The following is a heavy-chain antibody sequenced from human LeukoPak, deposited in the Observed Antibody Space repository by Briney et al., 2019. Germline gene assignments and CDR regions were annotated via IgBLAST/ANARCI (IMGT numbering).Heavy chain of an antibody. V-gene: IGHV3-23*01. Sequence: GGXXXLSGXXSXXXFSXXAXXWVRQAPGKGLEWVSGIFGSGGSTHYADSVKGRFTISRDNSKNTVYLQMNSLRAEGTAVYYCAKTTTGYSSGRFPGWPVDYWGQGTLVTVSS. CDR1: XXXFSXXA. J-gene: IGHJ4*02. CDR3: AKTTTGYSSGRFPGWPVDY. D-gene: IGHD6-19*01. CDR2: IFGSGGST.